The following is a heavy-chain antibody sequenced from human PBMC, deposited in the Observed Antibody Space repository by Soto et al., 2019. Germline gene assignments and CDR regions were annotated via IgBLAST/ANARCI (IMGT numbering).Heavy chain of an antibody. CDR1: GFTFSNYG. CDR2: ISYDGSHN. CDR3: AKDGAPRYCGRSSCHPAGAY. J-gene: IGHJ4*02. D-gene: IGHD2-15*01. V-gene: IGHV3-30*18. Sequence: QVQLVESGGGVVQPGRSLRLSCAGSGFTFSNYGLHWVRPAPGKGLEWVAVISYDGSHNYYADSVKGRFTISRDNSIYMLDLQMDRLRAEDTAVYSCAKDGAPRYCGRSSCHPAGAYWGQGTLVTVSS.